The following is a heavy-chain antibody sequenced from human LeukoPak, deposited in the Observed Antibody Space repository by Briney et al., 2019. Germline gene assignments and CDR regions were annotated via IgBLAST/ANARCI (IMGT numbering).Heavy chain of an antibody. Sequence: GGSLRLSCVASGLTLSNYDTTWVRQAPGKGLEYVSSIGSGGYRFYGGSVKGRFSIFRDNSQNTVYLQMNSLRGEDTAIYFCAKKLPDASSYFDFWGQGILVTASS. V-gene: IGHV3-23*01. CDR2: IGSGGYR. J-gene: IGHJ4*02. CDR1: GLTLSNYD. CDR3: AKKLPDASSYFDF. D-gene: IGHD6-6*01.